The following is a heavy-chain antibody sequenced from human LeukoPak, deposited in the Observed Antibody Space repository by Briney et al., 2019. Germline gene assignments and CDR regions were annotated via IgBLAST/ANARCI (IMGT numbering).Heavy chain of an antibody. V-gene: IGHV3-74*01. CDR3: ASNLFGLVNH. CDR1: GFTFSTSW. Sequence: GGSLRLSCAASGFTFSTSWMHWVRQAPGKGLVWVSLINSDGSRIHYADSVKGRFTISRDNAKNTLYLQMNSLRAEDTAVYYCASNLFGLVNHWGQGTLVTVSS. D-gene: IGHD3/OR15-3a*01. J-gene: IGHJ5*02. CDR2: INSDGSRI.